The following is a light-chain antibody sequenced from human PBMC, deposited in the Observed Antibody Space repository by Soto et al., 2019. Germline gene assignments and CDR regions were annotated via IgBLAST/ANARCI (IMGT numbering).Light chain of an antibody. CDR1: ISDVGGSNY. CDR3: TSPTGSNTLV. CDR2: GVT. J-gene: IGLJ1*01. V-gene: IGLV2-14*03. Sequence: QSVLTQPASVSGSPGQSISISCTGSISDVGGSNYVSWYQQHPGKAPKLLIYGVTGRPSGISDRFSGSKSGTTASLTISGLQADDEADYYCTSPTGSNTLVFGSGTKVTVL.